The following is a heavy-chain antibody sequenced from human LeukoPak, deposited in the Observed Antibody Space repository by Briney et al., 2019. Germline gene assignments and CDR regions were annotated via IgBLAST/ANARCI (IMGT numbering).Heavy chain of an antibody. Sequence: SETLSLTCTVSGYSISSGYYWAWIRQPPGKGLEWIGCIHHSGSTYYNPSLKSRVTISVDTSKNQFSLKLSSVTAADTAVYYCARSGTVTMLVDYWGQGTLVTVSS. D-gene: IGHD4-11*01. V-gene: IGHV4-38-2*02. J-gene: IGHJ4*02. CDR3: ARSGTVTMLVDY. CDR2: IHHSGST. CDR1: GYSISSGYY.